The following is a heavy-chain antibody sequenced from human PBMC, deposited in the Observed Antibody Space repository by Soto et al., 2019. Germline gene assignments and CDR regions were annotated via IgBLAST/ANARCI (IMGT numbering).Heavy chain of an antibody. CDR1: GFTFSSYG. J-gene: IGHJ4*02. V-gene: IGHV3-30*03. D-gene: IGHD6-19*01. CDR2: ISYDGSNK. Sequence: PGGSLRLSCAASGFTFSSYGMHWVRQAPGKGLEWVAVISYDGSNKYYADSVKGRFTISRDNSKNTLYLQMNSLRAEDTAVYYCASRIAVAGNFDYWGQGTLVTVSS. CDR3: ASRIAVAGNFDY.